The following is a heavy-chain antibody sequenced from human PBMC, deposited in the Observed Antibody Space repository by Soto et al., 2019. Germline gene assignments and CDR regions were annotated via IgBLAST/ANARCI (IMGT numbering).Heavy chain of an antibody. CDR1: GFTFSSYG. D-gene: IGHD6-19*01. Sequence: QVQLVESGGGVVQPGRSLRLSCAASGFTFSSYGMHWVRQAPGKGLEWVAVISYDGSNKYYADSVKGRFTISRDNSKNTLYLQMNSLRAEDTAVYYCANDQPPSGYSSGWYYYYGMDVCGQGTTVTVSS. J-gene: IGHJ6*02. V-gene: IGHV3-30*18. CDR3: ANDQPPSGYSSGWYYYYGMDV. CDR2: ISYDGSNK.